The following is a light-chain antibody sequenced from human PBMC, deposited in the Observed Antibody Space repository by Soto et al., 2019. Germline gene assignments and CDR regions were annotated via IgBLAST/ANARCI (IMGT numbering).Light chain of an antibody. CDR3: QHYDDVLVT. CDR2: DAS. J-gene: IGKJ4*01. Sequence: DIQLTQSPSSLSASVGETVTVTCQASPDISVFLNWYQAKPGKAPTLLIYDASNLKTGVPSRFSGLGSGTHFTLTISSLQPEDVATYYCQHYDDVLVTFGGGTKVEI. V-gene: IGKV1-33*01. CDR1: PDISVF.